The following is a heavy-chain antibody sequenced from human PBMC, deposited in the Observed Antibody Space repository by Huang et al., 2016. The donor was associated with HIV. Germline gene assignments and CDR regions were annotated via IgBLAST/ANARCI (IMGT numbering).Heavy chain of an antibody. CDR3: AHIFTHDYGVNSYFDY. CDR1: GFSFSTSGVG. V-gene: IGHV2-5*02. D-gene: IGHD4-17*01. J-gene: IGHJ4*02. CDR2: IYRDNDR. Sequence: QITLKESGPTLVKPTQTLTLTCTFSGFSFSTSGVGVGWIRQPPGKALEWLALIYRDNDRRYSPSLKRRLTITTDTSKSQVVLTMTNMDPVETATYYCAHIFTHDYGVNSYFDYWGQGTLVTVSS.